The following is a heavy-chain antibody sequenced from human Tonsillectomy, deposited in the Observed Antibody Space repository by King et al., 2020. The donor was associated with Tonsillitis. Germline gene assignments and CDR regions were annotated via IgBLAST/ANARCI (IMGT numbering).Heavy chain of an antibody. J-gene: IGHJ4*02. CDR3: ARAVLSGGIYFDY. CDR2: IYPGDSDT. D-gene: IGHD4-23*01. Sequence: DVQLVESGAEVKKSGESLKISCKGSGYSFTRYWIGWVRQMPEKGLEWMGIIYPGDSDTRYSPSFQGQVTISAAKSISTAYLQWSSLKASDTAMFYCARAVLSGGIYFDYWGQGTLVTVSS. CDR1: GYSFTRYW. V-gene: IGHV5-51*03.